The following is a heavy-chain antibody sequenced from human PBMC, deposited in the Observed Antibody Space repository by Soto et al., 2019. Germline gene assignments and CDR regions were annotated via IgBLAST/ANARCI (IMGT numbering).Heavy chain of an antibody. Sequence: GGSLRLSCAASGFTVSSNYMSWVRQAPGKGLEWVSVIYSGGSTYYADSVKGRFTISRDNSKNTLYLQMNSLRAEDTAVYYCARDFSSGSGYEAAPLDYWGQGTLVTVSS. CDR3: ARDFSSGSGYEAAPLDY. CDR2: IYSGGST. V-gene: IGHV3-66*01. J-gene: IGHJ4*02. CDR1: GFTVSSNY. D-gene: IGHD5-12*01.